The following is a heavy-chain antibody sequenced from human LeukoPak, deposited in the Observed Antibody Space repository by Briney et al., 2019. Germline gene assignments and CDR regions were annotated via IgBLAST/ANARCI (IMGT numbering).Heavy chain of an antibody. V-gene: IGHV1-69*06. Sequence: SVKVSCKASGGTFSSYAISWVRQAPGQGLEWMGGITPIFGTANYAQKFQGRVTITADKSTSTAYMELSSLRSEDTAVYYCARTRSSSSSWYGQFDYWGQGTLVTVSS. CDR3: ARTRSSSSSWYGQFDY. D-gene: IGHD6-13*01. CDR2: ITPIFGTA. CDR1: GGTFSSYA. J-gene: IGHJ4*02.